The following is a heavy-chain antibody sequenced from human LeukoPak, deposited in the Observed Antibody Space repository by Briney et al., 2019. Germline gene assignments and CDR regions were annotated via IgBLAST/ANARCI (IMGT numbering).Heavy chain of an antibody. Sequence: PSETLSLTCTVSGGSISSYYWSWIRQPPGKGLEWIGYIYTSGSTNYNPSLKSRVTISVDTSKNQFSLKLSSVTAADTAVYYCARLGSSLHADYYYYMDVWGKGTTVTVSS. CDR2: IYTSGST. D-gene: IGHD6-13*01. CDR3: ARLGSSLHADYYYYMDV. J-gene: IGHJ6*03. V-gene: IGHV4-4*09. CDR1: GGSISSYY.